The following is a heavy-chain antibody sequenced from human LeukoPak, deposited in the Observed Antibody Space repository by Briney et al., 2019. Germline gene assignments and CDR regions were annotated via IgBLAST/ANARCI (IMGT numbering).Heavy chain of an antibody. CDR3: ARDRGGYYSDSTPRVPFDY. V-gene: IGHV1-69*04. CDR1: GGTFSIYA. Sequence: SVKSSSKTSGGTFSIYAISLVRQAPGQGREWMGSIIPIFGITNYAQKFQGRVTITAGKSTSTAYMELSSLRSEDTAVYYCARDRGGYYSDSTPRVPFDYWGQGTLVTVSS. D-gene: IGHD3-22*01. J-gene: IGHJ4*02. CDR2: IIPIFGIT.